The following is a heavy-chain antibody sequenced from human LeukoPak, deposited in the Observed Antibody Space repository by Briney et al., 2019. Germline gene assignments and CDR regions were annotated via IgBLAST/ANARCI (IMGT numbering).Heavy chain of an antibody. J-gene: IGHJ4*02. CDR3: ARVGTYYRSLDS. V-gene: IGHV4-59*01. CDR1: GGSINNAA. D-gene: IGHD3-10*01. Sequence: SETLSLTCTVSGGSINNAAWNSIRQPPGQGLEWIGYIYHSGGTNYNPSLKIRVSISLDTSKNQFSLKLSPVNAEDTAVYYCARVGTYYRSLDSWGQGTLVTVSS. CDR2: IYHSGGT.